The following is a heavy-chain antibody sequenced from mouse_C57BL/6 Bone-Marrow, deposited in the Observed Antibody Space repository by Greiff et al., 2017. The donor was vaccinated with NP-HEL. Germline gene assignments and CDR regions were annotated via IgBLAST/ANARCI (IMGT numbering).Heavy chain of an antibody. CDR2: INPSSGYT. CDR3: ARSPSFITTVVRYFDV. Sequence: VQRVESGAELAKPGASVKLSCKASGYTFTSYWMHWVKQRPGQGLEWIGYINPSSGYTKYNQKFKDKATLTADKSSSTAYMQLRSLTYEDSAVYYCARSPSFITTVVRYFDVWGTGTTVTVSS. V-gene: IGHV1-7*01. D-gene: IGHD1-1*01. CDR1: GYTFTSYW. J-gene: IGHJ1*03.